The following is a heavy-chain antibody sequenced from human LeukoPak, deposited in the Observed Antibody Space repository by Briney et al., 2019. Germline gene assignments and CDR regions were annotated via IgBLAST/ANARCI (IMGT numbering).Heavy chain of an antibody. V-gene: IGHV3-74*01. CDR1: GFTFSSYW. J-gene: IGHJ6*03. CDR2: INSDGSST. CDR3: ARDDFWTAAPNYYYYYYMDV. D-gene: IGHD3/OR15-3a*01. Sequence: GGSLRLSCAASGFTFSSYWMHWVRQAPGKGLVWVSRINSDGSSTSYADSVKGRFTISRDNAKNTLYLQMNRLRAEDTAVYYCARDDFWTAAPNYYYYYYMDVWGKGTTVTVSS.